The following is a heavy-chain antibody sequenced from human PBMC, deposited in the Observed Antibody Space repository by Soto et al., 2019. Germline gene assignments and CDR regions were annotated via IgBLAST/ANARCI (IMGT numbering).Heavy chain of an antibody. CDR3: TTEGGFESLELPAFYGWFDP. CDR2: IKSKTDGGTT. D-gene: IGHD1-7*01. J-gene: IGHJ5*02. CDR1: GFTFSNAW. V-gene: IGHV3-15*01. Sequence: GGSLRLSCAASGFTFSNAWMSWVRQAPGKGLEWVGRIKSKTDGGTTDYAATVKGRFTISRDDSKNKLYLKMNSLKTEDTAVYYCTTEGGFESLELPAFYGWFDPWGQGTLVTVSS.